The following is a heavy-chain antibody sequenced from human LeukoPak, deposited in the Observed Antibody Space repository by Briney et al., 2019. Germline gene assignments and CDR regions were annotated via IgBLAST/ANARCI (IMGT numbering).Heavy chain of an antibody. J-gene: IGHJ6*03. CDR1: GFTFSSYW. Sequence: PGGSLRLSCAASGFTFSSYWMSWVRQAPGKGPEWVANIKQDGSEKYSVDSVKGRFTISRDNAKNSLYMQMNSLRAEDTAVYYCARVMSASVWRSYGSYYYYYYMDIWGKGTTVTVSS. CDR3: ARVMSASVWRSYGSYYYYYYMDI. CDR2: IKQDGSEK. V-gene: IGHV3-7*01. D-gene: IGHD3-16*01.